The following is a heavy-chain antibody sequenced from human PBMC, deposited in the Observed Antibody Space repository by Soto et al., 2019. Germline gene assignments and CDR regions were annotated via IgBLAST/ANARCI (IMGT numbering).Heavy chain of an antibody. CDR1: GFTFSDYY. CDR3: ARPRYSGYDTLYYFDY. J-gene: IGHJ4*02. Sequence: GGSLRLSCAASGFTFSDYYMSWIRQAPGKGLEWVSYISSSGSTIYYADSVKGRFTISRDNAKNALYLQMNSLRAEDTAVYYCARPRYSGYDTLYYFDYWGQGTLVTVSS. D-gene: IGHD5-12*01. V-gene: IGHV3-11*01. CDR2: ISSSGSTI.